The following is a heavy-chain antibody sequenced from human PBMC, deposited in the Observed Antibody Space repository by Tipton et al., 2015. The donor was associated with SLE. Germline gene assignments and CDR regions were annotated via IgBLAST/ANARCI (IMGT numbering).Heavy chain of an antibody. J-gene: IGHJ6*03. V-gene: IGHV3-21*01. Sequence: SLRLSCAASGFTISTYSMNWVRQAPGKGLEWVSSISSSGTYMHYADSVTGRFTISRDNADKSLSLHMNSLRAEDTALYYCTRGTGSRHYYSMDVWGSGTTVTVSS. CDR1: GFTISTYS. CDR2: ISSSGTYM. CDR3: TRGTGSRHYYSMDV.